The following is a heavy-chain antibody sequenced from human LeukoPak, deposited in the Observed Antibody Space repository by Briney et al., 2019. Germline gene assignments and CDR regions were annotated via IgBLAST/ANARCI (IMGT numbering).Heavy chain of an antibody. V-gene: IGHV1-18*01. CDR3: AKKDFVLYSSRMDV. Sequence: ASVKVSCKASGYTFTSYGISWVRQAPGQGLEWMGWISAYNGNTNYAQKLQGRVTMTTDTSTSTAYMELRSLRSDDTAVYYCAKKDFVLYSSRMDVSGPGTTVSLSS. D-gene: IGHD6-6*01. J-gene: IGHJ6*01. CDR2: ISAYNGNT. CDR1: GYTFTSYG.